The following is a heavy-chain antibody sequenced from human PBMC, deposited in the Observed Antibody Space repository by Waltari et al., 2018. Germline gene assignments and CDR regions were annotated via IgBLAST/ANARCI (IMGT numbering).Heavy chain of an antibody. V-gene: IGHV4-38-2*01. CDR3: ARNSGNYSFFY. D-gene: IGHD1-26*01. CDR1: GYSISSGYF. Sequence: QVQLQESGPGLVKPSETLSLTCAVSGYSISSGYFWGWIRQPPGKGLEWIGSIYHSGRTYYNPSLNSRVTISVDTSKNQFSLKLSSVTAADTAVYYCARNSGNYSFFYWGQGTLVNVSS. CDR2: IYHSGRT. J-gene: IGHJ4*02.